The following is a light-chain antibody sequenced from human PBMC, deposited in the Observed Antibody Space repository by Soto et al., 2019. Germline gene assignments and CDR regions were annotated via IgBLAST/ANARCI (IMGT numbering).Light chain of an antibody. V-gene: IGLV1-51*01. J-gene: IGLJ2*01. CDR2: DNN. CDR3: GTWDSSLSAGV. Sequence: QSVLTQPPSVSEAPGQKVTITCSGRSSNIGNNYVSWYQQLPGTAPKLLIYDNNKRPSGIPDRFSGSKSGTSATLGITGLQTGDEADYYCGTWDSSLSAGVFGGGTKLTVL. CDR1: SSNIGNNY.